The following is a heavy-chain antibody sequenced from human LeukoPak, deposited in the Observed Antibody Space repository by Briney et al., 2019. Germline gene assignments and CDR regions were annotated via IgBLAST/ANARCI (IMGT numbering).Heavy chain of an antibody. CDR2: INHSGST. V-gene: IGHV4-39*07. CDR1: GGSISSGGYY. J-gene: IGHJ4*02. D-gene: IGHD4-11*01. Sequence: SETLSLTCTVSGGSISSGGYYWSWIRQPPGKGLEWIGEINHSGSTNYNPSLKSRVTISVDTSKNQFSLKLSSVTAADTAVYYCARTNTVTIDYWGQGTLVTVSS. CDR3: ARTNTVTIDY.